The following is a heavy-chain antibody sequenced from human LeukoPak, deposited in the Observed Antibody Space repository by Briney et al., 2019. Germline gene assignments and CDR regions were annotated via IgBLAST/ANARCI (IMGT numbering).Heavy chain of an antibody. CDR1: GFTFSSYW. D-gene: IGHD6-13*01. V-gene: IGHV3-74*01. J-gene: IGHJ4*02. Sequence: GGSLRLSCAASGFTFSSYWMHWVCQVPGKGLVWLSRIDSDGSSTSYADSVKGRFTISRDNAKNTLYLQLNSLRAEDTGVYYCARAEYSSSWIFDYWGQGTLVTVSS. CDR2: IDSDGSST. CDR3: ARAEYSSSWIFDY.